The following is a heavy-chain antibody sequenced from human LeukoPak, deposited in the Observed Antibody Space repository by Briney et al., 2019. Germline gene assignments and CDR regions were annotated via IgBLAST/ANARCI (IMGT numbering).Heavy chain of an antibody. D-gene: IGHD6-19*01. V-gene: IGHV3-7*01. CDR1: GFTFSSYW. Sequence: PGGSLRLSCAASGFTFSSYWMSWVRQAPGRGLERVANIKQDGSEKYYVDSVKGRFTISRDNAKNSLYLQMNSLRAEDTAVYYCASGWYLRYFQHWGQGTLVTVSS. CDR3: ASGWYLRYFQH. J-gene: IGHJ1*01. CDR2: IKQDGSEK.